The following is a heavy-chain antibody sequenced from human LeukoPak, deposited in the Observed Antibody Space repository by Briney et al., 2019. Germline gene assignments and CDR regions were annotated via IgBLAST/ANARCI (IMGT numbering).Heavy chain of an antibody. V-gene: IGHV3-23*01. D-gene: IGHD6-19*01. CDR3: AKGIYSSGWSYFDY. CDR2: ISGSGSGT. CDR1: GFTFSSYA. J-gene: IGHJ4*01. Sequence: PGGSLRLSCAASGFTFSSYAMSWARQAPGKGLEWVSGISGSGSGTYYADSVKGRFTISRDNSKNTLYLQMNSLRAEDTAVYYCAKGIYSSGWSYFDYWGHGTLVTVSS.